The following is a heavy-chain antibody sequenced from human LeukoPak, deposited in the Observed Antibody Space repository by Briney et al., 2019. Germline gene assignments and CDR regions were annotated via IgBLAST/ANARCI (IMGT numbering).Heavy chain of an antibody. V-gene: IGHV1-8*03. CDR3: ARVAAAGTLYRKDFDY. Sequence: GASVKVSCKASGYTFTSYDINWVRQATGQGLEWMGWMNPNNGNTGYAQKFQGRVTITRNTSISTAYMELSSLRSEDTAVYYCARVAAAGTLYRKDFDYWGQGTLVTVSS. D-gene: IGHD6-13*01. J-gene: IGHJ4*02. CDR2: MNPNNGNT. CDR1: GYTFTSYD.